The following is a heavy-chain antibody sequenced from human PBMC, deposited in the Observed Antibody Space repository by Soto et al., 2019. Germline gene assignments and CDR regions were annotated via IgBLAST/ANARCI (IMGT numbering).Heavy chain of an antibody. Sequence: GGSLRLSCAASCFTFSSYGMHWLRQAPGKGLEWVAVISYDGSNKYYADSVNGRFTISRDNSKNTRYPQMNSLRAEDTAVYYCAKDLQEQRVYYYYYGMDVWGQGSTVTVSS. CDR3: AKDLQEQRVYYYYYGMDV. D-gene: IGHD6-6*01. V-gene: IGHV3-30*18. J-gene: IGHJ6*02. CDR1: CFTFSSYG. CDR2: ISYDGSNK.